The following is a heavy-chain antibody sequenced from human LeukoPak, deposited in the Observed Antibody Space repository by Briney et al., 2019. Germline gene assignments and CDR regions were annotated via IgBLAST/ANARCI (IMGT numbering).Heavy chain of an antibody. Sequence: PGGSLRLSCAASGFTFSSYSMNWVRQAPGKGLEWVAFIQSDGSDQYYADSVKGRLSISRDNSKNTLYLQMNSLRAEDTAVYYCAKDSSGSSGYYHRGTLFDYWGQGTLVTVSS. CDR1: GFTFSSYS. V-gene: IGHV3-30*02. J-gene: IGHJ4*02. D-gene: IGHD3-22*01. CDR2: IQSDGSDQ. CDR3: AKDSSGSSGYYHRGTLFDY.